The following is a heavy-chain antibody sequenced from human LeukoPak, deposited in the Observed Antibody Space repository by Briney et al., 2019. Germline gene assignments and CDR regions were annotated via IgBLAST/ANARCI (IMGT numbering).Heavy chain of an antibody. J-gene: IGHJ4*02. CDR1: GYTFTDYY. CDR3: ARAPRKLWFGES. Sequence: GASVKVSFKASGYTFTDYYIHWVRQAPGQGLEWMGWINPNTGGTNYAQNFQGRVTMTRDTPISTAYMELSRLRSDDTAVYYCARAPRKLWFGESWGQGTLVTVSS. D-gene: IGHD3-10*01. V-gene: IGHV1-2*02. CDR2: INPNTGGT.